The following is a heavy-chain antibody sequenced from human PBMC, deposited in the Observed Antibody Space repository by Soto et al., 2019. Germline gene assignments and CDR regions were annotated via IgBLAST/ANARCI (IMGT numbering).Heavy chain of an antibody. Sequence: QVQLVESGGGVVQPGRSLRLSCAVSGFTFSNYAMHWVRQAPGKGLEWVAIVSHDGNNQYYADSAKGRFTISRDNSENTLYLQMNSLRTEDTAVFYCARDGATQMWRPWYFDLWGRGTLVTFSS. D-gene: IGHD2-21*01. CDR2: VSHDGNNQ. CDR1: GFTFSNYA. CDR3: ARDGATQMWRPWYFDL. J-gene: IGHJ2*01. V-gene: IGHV3-30-3*01.